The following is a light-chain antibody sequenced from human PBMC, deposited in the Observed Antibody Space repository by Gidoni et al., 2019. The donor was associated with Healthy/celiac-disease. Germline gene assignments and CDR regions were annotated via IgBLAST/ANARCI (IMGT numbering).Light chain of an antibody. CDR1: SSNIGAGYD. CDR3: QSYDSSLSGLAV. J-gene: IGLJ7*01. V-gene: IGLV1-40*01. Sequence: QSVLTQPPSVSGAPGQMVNISCTGSSSNIGAGYDVHWYQQLPGVPDRFSGSKSGTSAALAITGLQAEDEADYYCQSYDSSLSGLAVFGGGIQLTVL.